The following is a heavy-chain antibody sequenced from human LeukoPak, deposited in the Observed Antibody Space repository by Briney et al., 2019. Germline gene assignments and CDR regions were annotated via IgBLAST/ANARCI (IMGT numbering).Heavy chain of an antibody. J-gene: IGHJ4*02. Sequence: SETLSLTCTVSGGSFSSTSFYWGWIRRPPGKGLEWIGSIYYSGTTYYSPSLKSRVTISVDTSKNQFSLKLSSVTAADTAVYYCARYGSGTYYSSVSDYWGQGTLVTVSS. CDR2: IYYSGTT. V-gene: IGHV4-39*01. CDR1: GGSFSSTSFY. D-gene: IGHD3-10*01. CDR3: ARYGSGTYYSSVSDY.